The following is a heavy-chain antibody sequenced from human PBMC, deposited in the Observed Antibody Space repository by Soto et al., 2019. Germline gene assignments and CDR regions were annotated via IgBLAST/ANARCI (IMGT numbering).Heavy chain of an antibody. CDR2: ISGSGGST. J-gene: IGHJ4*02. V-gene: IGHV3-23*01. D-gene: IGHD3-10*01. Sequence: GGSLRLSCAASGFTFSSYAMSWVRQAPGKGLEWVSAISGSGGSTYYADSVKGRFTISRDNSKNTLYLQMNSLRAKDTAVYYCAKGGLWFGGGNDYRGQGTLVTVSS. CDR3: AKGGLWFGGGNDY. CDR1: GFTFSSYA.